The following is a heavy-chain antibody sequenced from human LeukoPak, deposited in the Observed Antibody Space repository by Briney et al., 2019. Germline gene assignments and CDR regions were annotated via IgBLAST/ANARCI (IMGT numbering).Heavy chain of an antibody. Sequence: GGSLRLSCAASGFTFSSYWMSWVRQAPGKGLEWVANIKQDGSEKYYVDSVKGRFTISRDNAKNSLYLQMNSLRAEDTAVYYCARDDSGYYPYYYYGMDVWGQGTTVTVSS. CDR3: ARDDSGYYPYYYYGMDV. J-gene: IGHJ6*02. CDR1: GFTFSSYW. V-gene: IGHV3-7*04. D-gene: IGHD3-22*01. CDR2: IKQDGSEK.